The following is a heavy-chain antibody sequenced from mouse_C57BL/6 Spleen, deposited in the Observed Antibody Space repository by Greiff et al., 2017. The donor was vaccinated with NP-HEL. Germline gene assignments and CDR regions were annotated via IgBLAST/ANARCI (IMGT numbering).Heavy chain of an antibody. CDR2: INPNNGGT. Sequence: EVKLLESGPELVKPGASVKMSCKASGYTFTDYNMHWVKQSHGKSLEWIGYINPNNGGTSYNQKFKGKATLTVNKSSSTAYMELRSLTSEDSAVYYCARLPTTVAHWGQGTTLTVSS. J-gene: IGHJ2*01. D-gene: IGHD1-1*01. V-gene: IGHV1-22*01. CDR1: GYTFTDYN. CDR3: ARLPTTVAH.